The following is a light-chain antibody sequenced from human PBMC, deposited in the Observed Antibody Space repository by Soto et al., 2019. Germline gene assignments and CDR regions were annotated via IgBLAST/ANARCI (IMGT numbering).Light chain of an antibody. J-gene: IGLJ2*01. Sequence: QSVLTQPPSLSAAPRQKVTISCSGSSSNIGSDYVSWYQQLPGTAPKLLIYENSERPSGIPDRFSGSKSGTSATLGITGLQTGDEADYYCGAWDSSLTGGVFGGGTKLTVL. CDR1: SSNIGSDY. CDR2: ENS. CDR3: GAWDSSLTGGV. V-gene: IGLV1-51*02.